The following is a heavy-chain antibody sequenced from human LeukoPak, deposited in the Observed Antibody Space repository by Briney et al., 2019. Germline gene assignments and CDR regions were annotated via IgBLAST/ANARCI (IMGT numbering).Heavy chain of an antibody. V-gene: IGHV3-21*01. Sequence: RGSLRLSCAASGFTFSSYSMNWVRQAPGKGLEWVSSISSSSSYIYYADSVKGRFPISRDNAKNSLYLQMNSLRAEDTAVYYCARAVRGYSGYDYGYWGQGTLVTVSS. CDR1: GFTFSSYS. CDR2: ISSSSSYI. D-gene: IGHD5-12*01. J-gene: IGHJ4*02. CDR3: ARAVRGYSGYDYGY.